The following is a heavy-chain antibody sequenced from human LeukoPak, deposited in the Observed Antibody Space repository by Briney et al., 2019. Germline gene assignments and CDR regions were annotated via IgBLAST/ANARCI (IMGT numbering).Heavy chain of an antibody. J-gene: IGHJ5*02. CDR2: ISSSGSTK. V-gene: IGHV3-11*01. Sequence: GGSLRLSCAASGFTFSDYYMSWIRQAPGKGLEWVSYISSSGSTKYYADSVKGRFTISRDNAKNSLYLQMNSLRAEDTAVYYCARDHVNYYGSGNCFDPGGQETLVTVSS. D-gene: IGHD3-10*01. CDR3: ARDHVNYYGSGNCFDP. CDR1: GFTFSDYY.